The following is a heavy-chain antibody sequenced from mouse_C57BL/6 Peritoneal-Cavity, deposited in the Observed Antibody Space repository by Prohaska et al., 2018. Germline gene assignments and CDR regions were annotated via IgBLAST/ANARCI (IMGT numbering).Heavy chain of an antibody. V-gene: IGHV1-26*01. CDR3: ARSNYYDYGGYWYFDV. Sequence: HGKSVEWIGDINPNNGGTSYNQKFKGKATLTVDKSSSTAYMELRSLTSEDSAVYYCARSNYYDYGGYWYFDVWGTGTTVTVSS. CDR2: INPNNGGT. J-gene: IGHJ1*03. D-gene: IGHD2-4*01.